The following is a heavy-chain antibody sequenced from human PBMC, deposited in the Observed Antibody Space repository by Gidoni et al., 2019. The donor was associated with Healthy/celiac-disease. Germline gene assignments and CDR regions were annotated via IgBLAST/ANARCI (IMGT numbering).Heavy chain of an antibody. Sequence: EVQLVESGGGLVQPGRSLRLSCAASGFTFDDYAMHWVRQAPGKGLEWVSGISWNSGSIGYADSVKGRFTISRDNAKNSLYLQMNSLRAEDTALYYCAKDWGNDSSGPIDYWGQGTLVTVSS. D-gene: IGHD3-22*01. J-gene: IGHJ4*02. CDR2: ISWNSGSI. V-gene: IGHV3-9*01. CDR3: AKDWGNDSSGPIDY. CDR1: GFTFDDYA.